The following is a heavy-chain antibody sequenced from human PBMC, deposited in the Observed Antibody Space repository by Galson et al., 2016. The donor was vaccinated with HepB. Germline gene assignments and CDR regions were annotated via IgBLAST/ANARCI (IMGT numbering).Heavy chain of an antibody. J-gene: IGHJ6*02. V-gene: IGHV3-30*04. CDR1: GFSFGTYA. CDR2: ISYDGTKR. D-gene: IGHD4-17*01. Sequence: SLRLSCAASGFSFGTYAIHWVRQAPGTGLEWLAVISYDGTKRPYAESVKGRFTGSSGNSRDVLFLEMNRLRPYHSPVYYCASDEGATVSQYFFFLLDVWGPGMSVTVSS. CDR3: ASDEGATVSQYFFFLLDV.